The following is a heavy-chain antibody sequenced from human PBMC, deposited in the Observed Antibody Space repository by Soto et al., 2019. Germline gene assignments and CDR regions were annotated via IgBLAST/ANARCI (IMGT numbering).Heavy chain of an antibody. J-gene: IGHJ4*02. Sequence: SVKVSCKASGGTFSSYAISWVRQAPGQGLEWMGGIIPIFGTANYAQKFQGRVTITADKSTSTAYMELSSLRSEDTAVYYCAREDRGYSGYDVDYWGQGTLVTVSS. CDR3: AREDRGYSGYDVDY. CDR2: IIPIFGTA. V-gene: IGHV1-69*06. D-gene: IGHD5-12*01. CDR1: GGTFSSYA.